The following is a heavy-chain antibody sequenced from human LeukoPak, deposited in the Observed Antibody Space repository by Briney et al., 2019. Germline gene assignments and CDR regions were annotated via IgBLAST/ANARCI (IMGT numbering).Heavy chain of an antibody. J-gene: IGHJ1*01. D-gene: IGHD3-22*01. CDR1: GFTFGSYG. CDR2: ITPNADRT. Sequence: LTGGSLRLSCAASGFTFGSYGMSWVRQPPGKGLEWVSFITPNADRTSYADSVEGRFTISRDNPRNTLYMQMNSLRDEDTAVYYCAIMHGYYDGSGYWVQWGQGTLVTVSS. CDR3: AIMHGYYDGSGYWVQ. V-gene: IGHV3-23*01.